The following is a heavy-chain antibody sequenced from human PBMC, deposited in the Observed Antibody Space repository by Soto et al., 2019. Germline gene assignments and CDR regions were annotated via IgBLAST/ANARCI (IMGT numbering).Heavy chain of an antibody. D-gene: IGHD6-13*01. CDR2: IWYDGDNK. Sequence: LRLSCEASGFTFSSYGMHWVRQAPGKGLEWVAVIWYDGDNKYYAESVKGRFTISRDNSKNTLFLQMNSLRAEDTAVYYCARERSSTWYYFDYWGQGTLVTVSS. CDR3: ARERSSTWYYFDY. J-gene: IGHJ4*02. CDR1: GFTFSSYG. V-gene: IGHV3-33*01.